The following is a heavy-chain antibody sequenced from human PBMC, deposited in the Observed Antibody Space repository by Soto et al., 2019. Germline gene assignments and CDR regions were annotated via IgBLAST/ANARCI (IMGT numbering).Heavy chain of an antibody. D-gene: IGHD6-19*01. J-gene: IGHJ5*02. Sequence: SVKVSCKASGGTFSSYAISWVRQAPGQGLEWMGGIIPIFGTANYAQKFQGRVTITADESTSTAYMELSSLRSEDTAVYYCAREPYSSGWLNPWGQGTLVTVSS. V-gene: IGHV1-69*13. CDR2: IIPIFGTA. CDR1: GGTFSSYA. CDR3: AREPYSSGWLNP.